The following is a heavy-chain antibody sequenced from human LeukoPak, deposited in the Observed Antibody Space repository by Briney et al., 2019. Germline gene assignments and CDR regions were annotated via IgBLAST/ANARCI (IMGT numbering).Heavy chain of an antibody. V-gene: IGHV3-21*01. J-gene: IGHJ4*02. CDR3: ARDALCSSSSLDY. CDR1: GFTFSSYS. Sequence: GGSLRLSCAASGFTFSSYSMNWVRQAPGKGLEWVSSISSSSSYIYYADSVKGRFTISRDNAKNSLYLQMNSLRAEDTAVYYCARDALCSSSSLDYWGQGTLVTVSS. D-gene: IGHD6-6*01. CDR2: ISSSSSYI.